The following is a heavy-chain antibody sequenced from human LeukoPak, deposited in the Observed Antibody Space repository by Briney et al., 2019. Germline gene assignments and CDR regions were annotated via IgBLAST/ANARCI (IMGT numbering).Heavy chain of an antibody. V-gene: IGHV1-69*13. CDR1: GGTFSSYA. CDR2: IIPIFGTA. Sequence: GASVKVSCKASGGTFSSYAISWVRQAPGQGLEWMGEIIPIFGTANYAQKFQGRVTITADESTSTAYMELSSLRSEDTAVYYSARDYDSSGYYTYYIDYWGQGTLVTVSS. CDR3: ARDYDSSGYYTYYIDY. D-gene: IGHD3-22*01. J-gene: IGHJ4*02.